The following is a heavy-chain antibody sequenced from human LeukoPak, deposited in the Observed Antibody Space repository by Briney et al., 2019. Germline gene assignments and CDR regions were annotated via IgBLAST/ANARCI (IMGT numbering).Heavy chain of an antibody. V-gene: IGHV1-69*05. CDR3: ARGRRWLQFMTDY. Sequence: SVKVSCKASGGTFSSYAISWVRQAPGQGLEWMGGIIPIFGTANYARKFQGRVTITRDTSASTAYMELSSLRSEDTAVYYCARGRRWLQFMTDYWGQGTLVTVSS. D-gene: IGHD5-24*01. CDR1: GGTFSSYA. J-gene: IGHJ4*02. CDR2: IIPIFGTA.